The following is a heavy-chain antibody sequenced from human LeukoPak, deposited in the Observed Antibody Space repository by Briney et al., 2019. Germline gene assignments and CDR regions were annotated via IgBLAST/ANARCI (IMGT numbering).Heavy chain of an antibody. D-gene: IGHD3-10*01. V-gene: IGHV4-59*08. CDR2: IYYSGST. CDR3: AGSYYYGSGSYYGFQYYFDY. CDR1: GGSISSYY. J-gene: IGHJ4*02. Sequence: PSETLSLTCTVSGGSISSYYWSWIRQPPGKGLEWIGYIYYSGSTNYNPSLKSRVTISVDTSKNQFSLKLSSVTAADTAVYYCAGSYYYGSGSYYGFQYYFDYWGQGTLVTVSS.